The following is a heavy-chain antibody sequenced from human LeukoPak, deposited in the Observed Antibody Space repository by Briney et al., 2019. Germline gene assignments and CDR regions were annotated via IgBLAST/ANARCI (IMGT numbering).Heavy chain of an antibody. J-gene: IGHJ4*02. CDR2: ISGSGGST. CDR1: GFTFSSYA. V-gene: IGHV3-23*01. CDR3: AKDSSSGWYGSSANDY. D-gene: IGHD6-19*01. Sequence: GGSLRLSCAASGFTFSSYAMSWVRQAPGKGLEWVSAISGSGGSTYYADSVKGRFTISRDNSKNTLYLQMYSLRAEDTAVYYCAKDSSSGWYGSSANDYWGQGTLVTVSS.